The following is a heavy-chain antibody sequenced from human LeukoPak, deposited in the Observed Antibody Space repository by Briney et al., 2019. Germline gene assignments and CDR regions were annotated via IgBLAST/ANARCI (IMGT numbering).Heavy chain of an antibody. D-gene: IGHD4-17*01. Sequence: GGSLRLSCTASGFTFSNYEMNWVPQAPGKGLEWVSYISSGGGTIYYADSVRGRFTISRDSAKKSLYLQMNSLRAEDTATYYCARGRVTGDYIRDFDYWGQGTLVTVFS. V-gene: IGHV3-48*03. J-gene: IGHJ4*02. CDR2: ISSGGGTI. CDR3: ARGRVTGDYIRDFDY. CDR1: GFTFSNYE.